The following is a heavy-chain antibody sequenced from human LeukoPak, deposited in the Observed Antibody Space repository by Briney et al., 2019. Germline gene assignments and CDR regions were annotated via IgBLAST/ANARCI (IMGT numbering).Heavy chain of an antibody. D-gene: IGHD2-2*01. CDR1: GGSISSSSYY. CDR3: AGGYCSSTSCYAGSNWFDP. V-gene: IGHV4-39*01. CDR2: IYYSGST. J-gene: IGHJ5*02. Sequence: SETLSLTCTVSGGSISSSSYYWGWIRQPPGKGLEWIGSIYYSGSTYYNPSLKSRVTISVDTSKNQFSLKLSSVTAADTAVYYCAGGYCSSTSCYAGSNWFDPWGQGTLVTVSS.